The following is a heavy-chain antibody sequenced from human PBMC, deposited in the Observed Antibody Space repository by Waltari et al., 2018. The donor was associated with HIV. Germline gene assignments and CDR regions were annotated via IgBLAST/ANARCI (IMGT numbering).Heavy chain of an antibody. V-gene: IGHV3-21*01. D-gene: IGHD2-2*01. J-gene: IGHJ3*02. CDR2: ISSSSSYI. CDR3: ARDLLPANYAFDI. CDR1: GCTFSSYS. Sequence: EVQLVESGEGLVKPGGTLRLACEATGCTFSSYSMHWVRRAPVTGVEWFSSISSSSSYIYYADSVKRRFTISRDNAKNSLYLQMNSLRAEDTAVYYCARDLLPANYAFDIWGQGTMVTVSS.